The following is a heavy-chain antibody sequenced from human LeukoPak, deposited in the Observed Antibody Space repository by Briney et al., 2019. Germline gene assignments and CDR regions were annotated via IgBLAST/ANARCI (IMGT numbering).Heavy chain of an antibody. CDR2: IYCSGST. CDR1: GGSISSYY. V-gene: IGHV4-59*01. D-gene: IGHD3-9*01. J-gene: IGHJ4*02. Sequence: SETLSLTCTVSGGSISSYYWSWIRQPPGKGLEWIGYIYCSGSTNYNPSLKSRVTISVDTSKNQFSLKLSSVPAADTAVYYWGRVRGYDILTGYFDYWGQGTLVTVSS. CDR3: GRVRGYDILTGYFDY.